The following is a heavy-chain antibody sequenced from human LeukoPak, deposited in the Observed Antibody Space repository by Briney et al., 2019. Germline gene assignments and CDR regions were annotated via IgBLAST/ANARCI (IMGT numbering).Heavy chain of an antibody. J-gene: IGHJ4*02. CDR1: GFTFSSSTFGSYT. Sequence: PGGSLRLSCATSGFTFSSSTFGSYTMNWVRQAPGKGLVWVSSISSTGTYIYYTDSVKGRFTISRDIANSLLYLQMNSLRADDTAVYYCARDLDYSTGFDYWGPGTLVTVSS. CDR2: ISSTGTYI. D-gene: IGHD4-11*01. CDR3: ARDLDYSTGFDY. V-gene: IGHV3-21*01.